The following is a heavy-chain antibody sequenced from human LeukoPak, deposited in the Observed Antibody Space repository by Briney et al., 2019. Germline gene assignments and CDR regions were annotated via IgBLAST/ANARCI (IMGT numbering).Heavy chain of an antibody. CDR1: GFTFISYD. CDR3: AKNIPNCSSTSCPLDY. CDR2: ISYDGSNK. J-gene: IGHJ4*02. V-gene: IGHV3-30*18. Sequence: PGGSLRLSCAASGFTFISYDIHWVRHAPGKGLEWVAVISYDGSNKYYADSVKGRFTISRDNSKNTLYLQVNSLRTEDTAVYYCAKNIPNCSSTSCPLDYWGQGTLVTVSS. D-gene: IGHD2-2*01.